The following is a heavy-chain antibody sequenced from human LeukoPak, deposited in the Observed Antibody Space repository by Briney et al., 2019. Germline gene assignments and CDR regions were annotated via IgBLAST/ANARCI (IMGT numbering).Heavy chain of an antibody. D-gene: IGHD6-19*01. V-gene: IGHV3-21*01. CDR3: ARGHSSGSAYYYYYGMDV. Sequence: GGSLRLSCAASGFTFSSYSMNWVRQAPGKGLEWVSSISSSSSYIYYADSVKGRFTISRDNAKNSLYLQMNSLRAEDTAVYYCARGHSSGSAYYYYYGMDVWGQGTTVTVSS. J-gene: IGHJ6*02. CDR2: ISSSSSYI. CDR1: GFTFSSYS.